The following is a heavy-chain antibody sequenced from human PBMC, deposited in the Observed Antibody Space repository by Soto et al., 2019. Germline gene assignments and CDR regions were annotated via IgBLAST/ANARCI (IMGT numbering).Heavy chain of an antibody. Sequence: QVHLVQSGAEVKKPGASVKVSCXXXXXXXXXXXXTWGRPAPGQGLEWMGWISAHNGNTDYAQKXXXXXXXXXXXXXXXXXXXXXXXIXXXXXXYYCARGRYGDYWGQGALVTVSS. V-gene: IGHV1-18*01. D-gene: IGHD3-10*01. J-gene: IGHJ4*02. CDR1: XXXXXXXX. CDR2: ISAHNGNT. CDR3: ARGRYGDY.